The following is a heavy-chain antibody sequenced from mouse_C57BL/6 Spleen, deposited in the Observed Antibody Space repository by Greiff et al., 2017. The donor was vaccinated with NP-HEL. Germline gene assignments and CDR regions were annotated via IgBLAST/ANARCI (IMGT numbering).Heavy chain of an antibody. CDR3: ARGFITTDYYAMDY. J-gene: IGHJ4*01. Sequence: QVQLQQSGAELVRPGASVKLSCKASGYTFTDYYINWVKQRPGQGLEWIARIYPGSGNTYYNEKFKGKATLTAEKSSSTAYMQLSSLTSEDSAVYFCARGFITTDYYAMDYWGQGTSVTVSS. CDR1: GYTFTDYY. V-gene: IGHV1-76*01. D-gene: IGHD1-1*01. CDR2: IYPGSGNT.